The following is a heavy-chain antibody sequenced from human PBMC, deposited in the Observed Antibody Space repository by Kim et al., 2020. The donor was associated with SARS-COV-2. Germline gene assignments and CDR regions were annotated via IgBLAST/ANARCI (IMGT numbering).Heavy chain of an antibody. CDR2: IKQDGSEK. J-gene: IGHJ4*02. D-gene: IGHD2-2*01. Sequence: GGFLRLSCAASGFTLSSDWLSWVSQAPGKGLEWVANIKQDGSEKYYEDSVKGRFTISRDNAKNSLYLQMNSLRAEDTGVYYCARFPTRGGNIVLVPAAFFGCWGQGTLVTVAS. CDR1: GFTLSSDW. CDR3: ARFPTRGGNIVLVPAAFFGC. V-gene: IGHV3-7*03.